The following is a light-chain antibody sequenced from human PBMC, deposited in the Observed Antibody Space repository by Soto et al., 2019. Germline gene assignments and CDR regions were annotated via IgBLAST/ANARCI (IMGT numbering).Light chain of an antibody. CDR1: QSVSNN. Sequence: EIVMTQSPATLSVSPGEKATLSCRASQSVSNNLAWFQQKPGQVPRLLIYGASNRATGIPDRFSGSGSGTDFALTISRLEPEDFAVYYCQQSGSSSTFGLGTRLESK. CDR2: GAS. CDR3: QQSGSSST. V-gene: IGKV3-20*01. J-gene: IGKJ5*01.